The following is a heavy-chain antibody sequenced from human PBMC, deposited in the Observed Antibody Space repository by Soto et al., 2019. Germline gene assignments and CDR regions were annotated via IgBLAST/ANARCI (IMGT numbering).Heavy chain of an antibody. Sequence: ETRAHTNAISGGSINNNNWWSRVQKHPGKGLEWIGEIYHSGSTNYNPSLKSRATISVDKSKNQFSLKLSSVTAADTTVYYCARSYGSGALDYWGQGTLVTVSS. J-gene: IGHJ4*02. D-gene: IGHD3-10*01. CDR2: IYHSGST. CDR3: ARSYGSGALDY. V-gene: IGHV4-4*02. CDR1: GGSINNNNW.